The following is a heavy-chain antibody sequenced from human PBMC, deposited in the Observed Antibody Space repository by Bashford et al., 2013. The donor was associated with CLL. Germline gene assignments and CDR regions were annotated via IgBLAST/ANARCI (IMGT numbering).Heavy chain of an antibody. V-gene: IGHV4-34*01. CDR1: GGSFXGYY. D-gene: IGHD3-22*01. CDR3: ARGPMIVVVINPGEPYYYYYYGMDV. CDR2: VNHSGKH. J-gene: IGHJ6*02. Sequence: ETLVPPPRAVYGGSFXGYYWSVESATPPREGAWSGLGKVNHSGKHQLQPVPSKSRVTISVDTSKNQFSLKLSSVTAADTAVYYCARGPMIVVVINPGEPYYYYYYGMDVWGQGTTVTVSS.